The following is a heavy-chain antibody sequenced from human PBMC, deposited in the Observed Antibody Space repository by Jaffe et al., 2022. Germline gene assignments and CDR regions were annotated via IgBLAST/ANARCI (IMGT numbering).Heavy chain of an antibody. CDR3: ARDLTSGWQYSFDF. CDR2: FYHRGST. J-gene: IGHJ4*02. CDR1: GYSISSGYY. V-gene: IGHV4-38-2*02. Sequence: QVQLQESGPGLVKPSETLSLTCAVSGYSISSGYYWGWIRQPPGKGLEWIGSFYHRGSTYYNPSLNSRVTISVDTSKNQFSLKLSSVTAADTAVYYCARDLTSGWQYSFDFWGQGTLVTVSS. D-gene: IGHD6-19*01.